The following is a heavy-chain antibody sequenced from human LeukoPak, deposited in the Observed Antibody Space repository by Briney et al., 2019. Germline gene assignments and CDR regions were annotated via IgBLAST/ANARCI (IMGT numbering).Heavy chain of an antibody. CDR2: INPSGGST. Sequence: GASVKDSCKASGYTFTSYYMHWARQAPARGLEWMGIINPSGGSTSYAQKFQGRVTMTRDTSTSTVYMELSSLRSEDTAVYYCAREYSSGWYSFTFDPWGQGTLVTVSS. D-gene: IGHD6-19*01. CDR3: AREYSSGWYSFTFDP. J-gene: IGHJ5*02. CDR1: GYTFTSYY. V-gene: IGHV1-46*01.